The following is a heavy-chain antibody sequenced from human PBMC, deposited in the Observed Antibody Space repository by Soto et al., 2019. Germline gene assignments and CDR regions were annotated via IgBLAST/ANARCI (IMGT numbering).Heavy chain of an antibody. CDR2: INTDGSIT. V-gene: IGHV3-74*01. J-gene: IGHJ4*02. CDR1: GLIFSNYK. Sequence: GESLKISCAASGLIFSNYKMHWVRQAPGKGLVWVSRINTDGSITDYADSVKGRFTVSRDNPKNMLYLQMNSLRAEDTAVYYCARDTDGLHYWGQGTLVTVSS. CDR3: ARDTDGLHY.